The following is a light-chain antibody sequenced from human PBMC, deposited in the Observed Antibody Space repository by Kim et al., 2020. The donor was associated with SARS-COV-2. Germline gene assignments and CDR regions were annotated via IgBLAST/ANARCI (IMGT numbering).Light chain of an antibody. CDR2: AAS. V-gene: IGKV1-39*01. CDR3: QQSYSTPYT. CDR1: QTISIY. Sequence: ASVGDRVTITCRARQTISIYLNWYQQKPGKAPKLLIHAASSLQSGVPSRFSGSGSGTDLTLTISSLQPEDFATYDGQQSYSTPYTFGQGTKLEI. J-gene: IGKJ2*01.